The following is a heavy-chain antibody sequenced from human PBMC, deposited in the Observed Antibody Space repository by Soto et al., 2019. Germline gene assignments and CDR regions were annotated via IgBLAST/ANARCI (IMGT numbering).Heavy chain of an antibody. CDR1: GGSMSGYY. V-gene: IGHV4-59*01. CDR3: ARVADIRGGNTMDY. CDR2: IYYFGST. D-gene: IGHD3-3*01. J-gene: IGHJ4*02. Sequence: QVQLQESGPGLVKPSETLSLTCTVSGGSMSGYYWTWIRQPPGKGLEWIGYIYYFGSTNYRPFLKSRVSISIDPSKNQFSLNLSAGTAADTAVYYCARVADIRGGNTMDYWGQGILVTVSS.